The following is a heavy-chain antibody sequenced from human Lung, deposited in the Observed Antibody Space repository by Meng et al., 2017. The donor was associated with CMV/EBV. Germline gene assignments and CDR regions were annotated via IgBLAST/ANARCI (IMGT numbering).Heavy chain of an antibody. CDR3: ARDWANCGGDCQSDY. D-gene: IGHD2-21*01. J-gene: IGHJ4*02. V-gene: IGHV1-2*02. Sequence: SGYTFTGYYMHWVRQAPGQGLEWMGWINPNSGGTNYAQKFQGRVTMTRDTSISTAYMELSRLRSDDTAVYYCARDWANCGGDCQSDYWGQGTLVTVSS. CDR2: INPNSGGT. CDR1: GYTFTGYY.